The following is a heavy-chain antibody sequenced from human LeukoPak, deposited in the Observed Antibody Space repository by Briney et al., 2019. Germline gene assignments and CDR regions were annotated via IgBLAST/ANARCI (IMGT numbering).Heavy chain of an antibody. D-gene: IGHD2-15*01. J-gene: IGHJ4*02. CDR3: AKGEGYCGGGTCYRYFDS. CDR1: GFTFSTYW. CDR2: INGDGSTT. Sequence: GGSLRLSCTASGFTFSTYWINWVRQSPGKGLVWVALINGDGSTTTHADSVKGRFTISRDNAKNTAYLQMNSLRDEDTAVYFCAKGEGYCGGGTCYRYFDSWGQGTLVTVSS. V-gene: IGHV3-74*03.